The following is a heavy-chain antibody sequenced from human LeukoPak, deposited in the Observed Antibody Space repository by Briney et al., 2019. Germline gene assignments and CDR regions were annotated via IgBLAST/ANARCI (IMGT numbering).Heavy chain of an antibody. J-gene: IGHJ4*02. D-gene: IGHD1-1*01. CDR2: INADGSGT. V-gene: IGHV3-74*01. Sequence: GGSLRLSCGGSGFTFRSYWMHWVRQAPGKGLVWVSRINADGSGTTYADAVKGRFTISRDNRKNTQYLQMNSLRSEDTAVYYCVREDNWNTFDYWGRGTLVTVSS. CDR1: GFTFRSYW. CDR3: VREDNWNTFDY.